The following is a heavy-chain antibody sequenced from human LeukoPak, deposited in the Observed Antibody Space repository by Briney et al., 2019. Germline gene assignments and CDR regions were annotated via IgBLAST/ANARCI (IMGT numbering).Heavy chain of an antibody. CDR3: AKERRLDTAMVIVTEYYFDY. V-gene: IGHV3-30*18. CDR2: ISYDGSNK. J-gene: IGHJ4*02. D-gene: IGHD5-18*01. CDR1: GFTFSSYG. Sequence: GRSLRLSCAASGFTFSSYGMHWVRQAPGKGLEWVAVISYDGSNKCYADSVKGRFTISRDNSKNTLYLQMNSLRAEDTAVYYCAKERRLDTAMVIVTEYYFDYWGQGTLVTVSS.